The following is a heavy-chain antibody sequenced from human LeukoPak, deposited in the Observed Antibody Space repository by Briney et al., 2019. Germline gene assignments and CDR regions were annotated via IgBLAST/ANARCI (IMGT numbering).Heavy chain of an antibody. CDR3: ARVGNSKAFDI. Sequence: SETLSLTCTVSGGSISSGGYYWRWIRQPPGKGLEWIGEINHSGSTNYNPSLKSRVTISVDTSKNQFSLKLSSVTAADTAVYYCARVGNSKAFDIWGQGTMVTVSS. CDR1: GGSISSGGYY. V-gene: IGHV4-39*07. D-gene: IGHD4-23*01. J-gene: IGHJ3*02. CDR2: INHSGST.